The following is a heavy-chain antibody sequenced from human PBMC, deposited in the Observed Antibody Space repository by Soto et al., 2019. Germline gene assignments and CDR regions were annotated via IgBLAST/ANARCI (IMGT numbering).Heavy chain of an antibody. CDR2: INHSGST. CDR3: ARDKITGLFDY. CDR1: GGAFSGYY. Sequence: QVQLQQWGAGLLKPSETLSLTCAVYGGAFSGYYWTWIRQPPGPGLEWIGEINHSGSTNYNPSLKSRVTISVDTSKNQFSLKLTSVTAADTALYYCARDKITGLFDYWGQGTLVTVSS. V-gene: IGHV4-34*01. J-gene: IGHJ4*02. D-gene: IGHD2-8*02.